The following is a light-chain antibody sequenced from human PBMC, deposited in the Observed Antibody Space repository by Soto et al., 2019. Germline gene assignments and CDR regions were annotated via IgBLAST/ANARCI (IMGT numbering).Light chain of an antibody. CDR1: QSIRSN. Sequence: EILVTQSPAIVSVSPGEGVTLSCRASQSIRSNLAWYQQKPGQSPRLLIYDASTRATGLPARFSGSGSGTDFTLTISSLQSEDSAIYYCQQYDKWPRTFGQGTXV. J-gene: IGKJ1*01. CDR3: QQYDKWPRT. CDR2: DAS. V-gene: IGKV3-15*01.